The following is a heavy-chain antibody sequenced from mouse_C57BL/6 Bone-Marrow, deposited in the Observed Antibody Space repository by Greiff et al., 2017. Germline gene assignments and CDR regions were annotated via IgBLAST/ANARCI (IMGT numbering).Heavy chain of an antibody. CDR3: ARKRGDSSGYVYAIDY. CDR2: ILPGSGST. D-gene: IGHD3-2*02. CDR1: GYTFTGYS. Sequence: QVQLLQSGAELMKPGASVKLSCTATGYTFTGYSIEWVKQTPGHGLEWIGEILPGSGSTNYNEKFKGKATFTADTSTNTDYMQLSSLTTKDSAMYYGARKRGDSSGYVYAIDYWGQGTSVTVSS. V-gene: IGHV1-9*01. J-gene: IGHJ4*01.